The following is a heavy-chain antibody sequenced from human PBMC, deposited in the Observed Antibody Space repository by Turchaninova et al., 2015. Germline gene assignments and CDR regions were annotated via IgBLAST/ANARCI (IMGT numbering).Heavy chain of an antibody. CDR2: MHYSGST. D-gene: IGHD2-2*01. CDR1: GGSISSGSYY. CDR3: ARGGYCSSTSCYVDY. J-gene: IGHJ4*02. V-gene: IGHV4-39*07. Sequence: QLQLQESGPGLVMPWETLSLTCTVSGGSISSGSYYWGWIRQTPGNGLEWIGIMHYSGSTSYNPSLKSRVTISLDTSKNQFSLKLRFVTAADTALYYCARGGYCSSTSCYVDYWGQGILVTVSS.